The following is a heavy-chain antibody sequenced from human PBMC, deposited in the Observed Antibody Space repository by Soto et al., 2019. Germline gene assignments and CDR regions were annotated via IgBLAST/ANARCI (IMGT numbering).Heavy chain of an antibody. Sequence: GGSLRLSCAASGFTFSSYAVHWVRQAPGKGLEWVAVISYDGSNKYYADSVKGRFTTSRDNSKNTLYLQMNSLRAEDTAVYYCARGSAGTDAFDIWGQGTMVTV. D-gene: IGHD6-13*01. CDR3: ARGSAGTDAFDI. V-gene: IGHV3-30-3*01. J-gene: IGHJ3*02. CDR2: ISYDGSNK. CDR1: GFTFSSYA.